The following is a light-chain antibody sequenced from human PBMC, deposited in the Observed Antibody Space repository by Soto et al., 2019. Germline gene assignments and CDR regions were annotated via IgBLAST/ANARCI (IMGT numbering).Light chain of an antibody. CDR1: QSIGTS. CDR3: QQRSQWPIT. V-gene: IGKV3-11*01. J-gene: IGKJ4*01. CDR2: DAF. Sequence: EIVLTQSPATLSLSPGERATLSCRASQSIGTSLDWYQQKPGQVPRLLIFDAFDRATGMPARFSGSGSGTDFTLTISSLEPDDFAVYYCQQRSQWPITFGGGTKVEFK.